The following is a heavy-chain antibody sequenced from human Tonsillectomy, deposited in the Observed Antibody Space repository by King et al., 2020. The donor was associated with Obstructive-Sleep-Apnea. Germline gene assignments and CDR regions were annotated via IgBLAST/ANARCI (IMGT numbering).Heavy chain of an antibody. Sequence: VQLVESGGGSVQPGGSLRLSCVASGFTFRSYSMNWVRQAPGKGLEWLAYINPGSTAIVYAESVRGRFTISRDEAKTSVSLQLDSLSPEDTAIYYCARDRAWSFDYWGQGTLVTVSS. V-gene: IGHV3-48*01. D-gene: IGHD2-15*01. CDR2: INPGSTAI. CDR1: GFTFRSYS. J-gene: IGHJ4*02. CDR3: ARDRAWSFDY.